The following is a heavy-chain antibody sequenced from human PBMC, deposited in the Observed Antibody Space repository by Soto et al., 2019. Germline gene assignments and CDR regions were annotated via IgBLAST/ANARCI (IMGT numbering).Heavy chain of an antibody. Sequence: SETLSLTCTVSGGSITTYQWSWIRQPPGKGLEWIGGYSGFTNYNPSLESRASISVDRSKNQFSLHLRSVTTADTAIYYCARDFGDYSFFFDYWGQGNLVTSPQ. V-gene: IGHV4-59*01. J-gene: IGHJ4*02. CDR2: YSGFT. CDR1: GGSITTYQ. CDR3: ARDFGDYSFFFDY. D-gene: IGHD4-17*01.